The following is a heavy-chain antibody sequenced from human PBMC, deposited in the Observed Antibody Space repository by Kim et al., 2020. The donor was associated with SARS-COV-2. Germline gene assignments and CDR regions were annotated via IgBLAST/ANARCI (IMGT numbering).Heavy chain of an antibody. CDR2: ISGSGGST. CDR1: GFTFSSYA. D-gene: IGHD3-10*01. Sequence: GGSLRLSCAASGFTFSSYAMSWVRQAPGKGLEWVSTISGSGGSTYYADSVKGRFTISRYNSKNTLYLQMNSLRAEDTAVYYCAKGALQGYYGSGSYSNWFDPWGQGTLVTVSS. J-gene: IGHJ5*02. CDR3: AKGALQGYYGSGSYSNWFDP. V-gene: IGHV3-23*01.